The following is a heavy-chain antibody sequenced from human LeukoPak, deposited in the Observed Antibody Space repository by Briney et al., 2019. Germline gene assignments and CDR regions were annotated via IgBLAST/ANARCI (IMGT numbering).Heavy chain of an antibody. CDR1: GFTFSSHA. Sequence: GGSLRLSCAPSGFTFSSHAMSWVRQAPGKGLEWVSVIYSGGSTYYADSVKGRFTISRDNSKNTLYLQMNSLRAEDTAVYYCARVGTYGDIPLFYFDYWGQGTLVTVSS. CDR2: IYSGGST. D-gene: IGHD4-17*01. CDR3: ARVGTYGDIPLFYFDY. V-gene: IGHV3-66*01. J-gene: IGHJ4*02.